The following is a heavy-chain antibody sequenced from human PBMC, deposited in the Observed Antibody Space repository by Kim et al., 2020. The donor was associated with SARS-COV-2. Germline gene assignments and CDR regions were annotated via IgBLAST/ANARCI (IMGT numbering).Heavy chain of an antibody. D-gene: IGHD2-21*01. V-gene: IGHV4-39*01. J-gene: IGHJ4*01. Sequence: SETLSLTCTVSGASVSSDNSCWGWIRQPPGQGLQWIASIHYTGNTYYDPSLRSRVTISRDTSKNQFSLSLSSLTAADTAVYDCARKPIYSGAFYYFDYWG. CDR1: GASVSSDNSC. CDR2: IHYTGNT. CDR3: ARKPIYSGAFYYFDY.